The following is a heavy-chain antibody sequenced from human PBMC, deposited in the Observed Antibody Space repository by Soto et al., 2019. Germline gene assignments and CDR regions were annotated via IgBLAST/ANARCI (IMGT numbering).Heavy chain of an antibody. J-gene: IGHJ6*02. CDR3: ARDGALGENYYYYGMDV. V-gene: IGHV1-69*04. CDR1: GGTFSSYT. D-gene: IGHD3-16*01. Sequence: SVKVSCKASGGTFSSYTISWVRQAPGQGLEWMGRIIPILGIANYAQKFQGRVTITADKSTSTAYMGLRSLRSDDTAVYYCARDGALGENYYYYGMDVWGQGTTVTVSS. CDR2: IIPILGIA.